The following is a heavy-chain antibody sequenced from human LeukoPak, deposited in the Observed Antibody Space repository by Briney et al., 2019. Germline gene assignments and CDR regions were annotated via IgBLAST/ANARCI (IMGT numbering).Heavy chain of an antibody. V-gene: IGHV1-2*02. J-gene: IGHJ4*02. Sequence: ASARVSCKASGYTLTGYYMHWPRQAPGQGLEWMGWINPNSGDTNYAQKFQGRVTMTRDTSISTAYMELSRLTSDDTAVYYCAKNPYEYYFDYWGQGTLVTVSS. D-gene: IGHD5-12*01. CDR2: INPNSGDT. CDR3: AKNPYEYYFDY. CDR1: GYTLTGYY.